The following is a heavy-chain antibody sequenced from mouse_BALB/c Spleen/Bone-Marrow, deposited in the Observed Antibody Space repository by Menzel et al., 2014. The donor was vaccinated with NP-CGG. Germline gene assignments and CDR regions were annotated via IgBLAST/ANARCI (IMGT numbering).Heavy chain of an antibody. J-gene: IGHJ1*01. V-gene: IGHV1-5*01. CDR1: GYTLTSYW. Sequence: VQLQQSGTVLARPGASVQMSCKASGYTLTSYWMHWGKQRPGQGLEWIGAIYPGNSDTNYNQNFKGKAKLTAVTSSSIAYMELSSLTNEDSAVYYCTRDYGNSWYFDVWGAGITVTVSS. CDR2: IYPGNSDT. CDR3: TRDYGNSWYFDV. D-gene: IGHD2-1*01.